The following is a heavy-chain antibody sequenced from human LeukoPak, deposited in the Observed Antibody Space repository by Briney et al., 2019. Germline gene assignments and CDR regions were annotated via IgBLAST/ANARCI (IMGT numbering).Heavy chain of an antibody. CDR2: ISGSGGST. J-gene: IGHJ4*02. D-gene: IGHD3-22*01. CDR1: GFTFSSYS. CDR3: AKEVTYYYDSSGYYGGLYFDY. Sequence: GGSLRLSCAASGFTFSSYSMNWVRQAPGKGLEWVSAISGSGGSTYYADSVKGRFTISRDNSKNTLYLQMNSLRAEDTAVYYCAKEVTYYYDSSGYYGGLYFDYWGQGTLVTVSS. V-gene: IGHV3-23*01.